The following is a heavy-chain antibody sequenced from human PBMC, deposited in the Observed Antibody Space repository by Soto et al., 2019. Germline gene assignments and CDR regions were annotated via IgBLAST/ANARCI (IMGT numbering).Heavy chain of an antibody. J-gene: IGHJ6*02. Sequence: QVQLVESGGGVVQPGRSLRLSCAASGFTFSSYGMHWVRQAPGKGLEWVAVISYDGSNKYYADSVKGRFTISRDNSKNTLYLQMISLRAEDTAVYYCAKEGGYYGSGSYSVGENYYGMDVWGQGTTVTVSS. D-gene: IGHD3-10*01. V-gene: IGHV3-30*18. CDR2: ISYDGSNK. CDR3: AKEGGYYGSGSYSVGENYYGMDV. CDR1: GFTFSSYG.